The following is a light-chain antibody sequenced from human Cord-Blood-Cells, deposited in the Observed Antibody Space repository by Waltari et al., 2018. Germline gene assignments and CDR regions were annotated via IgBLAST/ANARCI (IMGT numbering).Light chain of an antibody. CDR2: EVS. V-gene: IGLV2-8*01. CDR3: SSYAGSNNLV. Sequence: QSALTQPPSASGSPGQSVTISCTGTSSDVGGYTYVSWYQQHPGKAPKRMIYEVSNRPSGVPDRFSGSKSGNTASLTVSGLQAEDEADYYCSSYAGSNNLVFGGGTKLTVL. CDR1: SSDVGGYTY. J-gene: IGLJ3*02.